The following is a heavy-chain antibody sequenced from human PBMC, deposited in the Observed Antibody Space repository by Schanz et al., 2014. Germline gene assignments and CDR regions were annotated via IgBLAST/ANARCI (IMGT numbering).Heavy chain of an antibody. CDR1: GFSVGNKY. CDR2: VSRSTPDI. V-gene: IGHV3-48*01. Sequence: EVQLVESGGGLVQPGGSLRLSCAASGFSVGNKYMNWVRQAPGKGLEWVSYVSRSTPDIYYADSVKGRFTMSRDNAKNSVFLQMNSLRAEDTAVYYCARDLPRTFLFDYWGQGTLXTVSS. J-gene: IGHJ4*02. CDR3: ARDLPRTFLFDY.